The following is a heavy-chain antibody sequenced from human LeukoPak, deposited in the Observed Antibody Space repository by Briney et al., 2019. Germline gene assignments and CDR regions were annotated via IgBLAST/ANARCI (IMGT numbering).Heavy chain of an antibody. V-gene: IGHV1-2*02. J-gene: IGHJ5*02. D-gene: IGHD6-6*01. CDR1: GYSFTVYY. Sequence: ASVTVSCTASGYSFTVYYIHWVRQAPGQGPEWMAWINPNSGAANSAQKFQGRVTMTRDTSISTAYMELNRLRSDDTAVYYCARANSATRPWNNWFDPWGQGTLVTVSS. CDR3: ARANSATRPWNNWFDP. CDR2: INPNSGAA.